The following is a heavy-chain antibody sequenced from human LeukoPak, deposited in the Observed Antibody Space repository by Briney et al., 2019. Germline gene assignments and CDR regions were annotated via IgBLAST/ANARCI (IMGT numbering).Heavy chain of an antibody. Sequence: SETLSLTCTVSGGSISSSSYYWGWIRQPPGKGLEWIGSIYYSGSTYYNPSLKSRVTISVDTSKNQFSLKLSSVTAADMAVYYCASRSNYDILTGYRRHFDYWGQGTLVTVSS. CDR1: GGSISSSSYY. CDR2: IYYSGST. D-gene: IGHD3-9*01. V-gene: IGHV4-39*07. J-gene: IGHJ4*02. CDR3: ASRSNYDILTGYRRHFDY.